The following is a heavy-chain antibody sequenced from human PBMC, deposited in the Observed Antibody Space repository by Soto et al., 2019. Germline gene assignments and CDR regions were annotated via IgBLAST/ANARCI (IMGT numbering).Heavy chain of an antibody. Sequence: QVQLVQSGAEVKKPGSSVKVSCKASGGTFSSYTISWVRQAPGQGLEWMGRIIPILGIANYAQKFQGRVTITADKSTSTAYMELSSLRSEDTAVYYCARDWSEAVAGWFDPWGQGTLVTVSS. CDR3: ARDWSEAVAGWFDP. D-gene: IGHD6-19*01. J-gene: IGHJ5*02. CDR2: IIPILGIA. V-gene: IGHV1-69*08. CDR1: GGTFSSYT.